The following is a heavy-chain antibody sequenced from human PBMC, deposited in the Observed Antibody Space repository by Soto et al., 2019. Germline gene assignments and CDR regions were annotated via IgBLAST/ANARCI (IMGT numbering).Heavy chain of an antibody. D-gene: IGHD3-3*01. CDR1: GLTFSSYA. J-gene: IGHJ4*02. CDR3: ARDALAYYDFWS. CDR2: ISNSSRST. Sequence: HPGGSLSLSCAASGLTFSSYAMSWVRQAPGKGLEWVSHISNSSRSTKYADSVKGRFTISRDNSKNTLYLQMNSLRAEDTAIYYCARDALAYYDFWSWGQGTLVTVSS. V-gene: IGHV3-23*01.